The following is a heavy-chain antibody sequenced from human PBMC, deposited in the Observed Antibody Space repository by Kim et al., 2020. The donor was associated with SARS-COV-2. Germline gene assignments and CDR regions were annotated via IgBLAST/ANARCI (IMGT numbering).Heavy chain of an antibody. D-gene: IGHD3-22*01. V-gene: IGHV3-7*03. Sequence: VDSVEGRFTITRDNAKNSLYLQMNSLRAEDTAVYYCARPRYYDSSGYYGYWGQGTLVTVSS. CDR3: ARPRYYDSSGYYGY. J-gene: IGHJ4*02.